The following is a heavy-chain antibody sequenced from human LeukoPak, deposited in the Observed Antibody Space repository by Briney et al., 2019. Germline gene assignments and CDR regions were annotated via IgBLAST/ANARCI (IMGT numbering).Heavy chain of an antibody. V-gene: IGHV4-61*02. CDR1: GGSISSGSYY. CDR3: ARNIVGATGFDY. Sequence: SSETLSLTCTVSGGSISSGSYYWSWIRQPAGKGLEWIGRIYTSGSTNYNPSLKSRVTISVDTSKNQFSLKLSSVTAADTAVYYCARNIVGATGFDYWGQGTLVTVSS. J-gene: IGHJ4*02. D-gene: IGHD1-26*01. CDR2: IYTSGST.